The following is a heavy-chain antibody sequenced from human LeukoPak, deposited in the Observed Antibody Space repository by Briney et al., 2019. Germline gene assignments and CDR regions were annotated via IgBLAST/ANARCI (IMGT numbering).Heavy chain of an antibody. CDR3: ARHHYDFWSGSMYNWFDP. J-gene: IGHJ5*02. V-gene: IGHV1-18*01. Sequence: ASVKVSCKASGYTFTSYGISWVRQAPGQGLEWMGWISAYNGNTDYAQKLQGRVTMTTDTSTRTAYMELRSLRSDDTAVYYCARHHYDFWSGSMYNWFDPWGQGTLVTVSS. D-gene: IGHD3-3*01. CDR2: ISAYNGNT. CDR1: GYTFTSYG.